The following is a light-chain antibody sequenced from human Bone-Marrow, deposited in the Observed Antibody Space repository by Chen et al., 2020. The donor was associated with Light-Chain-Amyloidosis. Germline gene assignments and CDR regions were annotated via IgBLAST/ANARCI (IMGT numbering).Light chain of an antibody. V-gene: IGLV3-21*02. Sequence: SYGLPQPPSVSVPPGQTARITCGGNNIGRESVHWYQQQPGQAPVLVVYDDNARPSGIPERFSGSNSENTATLTISSVEAGDEADYSCQVWDSSSDHPVFGGGTKLTVL. CDR2: DDN. CDR1: NIGRES. CDR3: QVWDSSSDHPV. J-gene: IGLJ3*02.